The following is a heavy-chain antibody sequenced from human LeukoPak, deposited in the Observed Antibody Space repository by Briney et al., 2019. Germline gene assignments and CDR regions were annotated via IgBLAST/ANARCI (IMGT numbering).Heavy chain of an antibody. CDR2: TRNKANSYTT. D-gene: IGHD5-12*01. CDR1: GFTFSDHY. Sequence: PGGSLRLSCAASGFTFSDHYLDWVRQAPGKGLEWVARTRNKANSYTTEYAASVKGRFSISRDDSKNSLSLQMNSLKTEDTAVYYCASSGYDYRFFENWGQGTLVTVSS. CDR3: ASSGYDYRFFEN. J-gene: IGHJ4*02. V-gene: IGHV3-72*01.